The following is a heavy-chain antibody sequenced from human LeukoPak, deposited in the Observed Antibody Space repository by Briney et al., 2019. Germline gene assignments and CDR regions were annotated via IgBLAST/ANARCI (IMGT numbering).Heavy chain of an antibody. CDR1: GYSFTSYW. D-gene: IGHD2-2*01. V-gene: IGHV5-51*01. J-gene: IGHJ5*02. CDR2: IYPGDSDT. CDR3: ARHYCSSTSCYGFDP. Sequence: GESLKISCKGSGYSFTSYWIGWVRQMPGKGLERMGIIYPGDSDTRYSPSFQGQVTISADKSISTAYLQWSSLKASDTAMYYCARHYCSSTSCYGFDPWGQGTLVTVSS.